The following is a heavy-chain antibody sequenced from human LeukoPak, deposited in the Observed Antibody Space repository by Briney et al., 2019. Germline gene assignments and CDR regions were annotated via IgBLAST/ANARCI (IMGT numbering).Heavy chain of an antibody. CDR1: GFTFTRYV. Sequence: GGSLRLSCAASGFTFTRYVMTWVRQAPGKGLEWVSTISGSGAYPDYADSVKGRFTVSRDNSKNMLYLQMNSLRAEDTAVYYCAKDRYCSGGSCYGLDYWGQGTLVTVSS. CDR2: ISGSGAYP. V-gene: IGHV3-23*01. J-gene: IGHJ4*02. CDR3: AKDRYCSGGSCYGLDY. D-gene: IGHD2-15*01.